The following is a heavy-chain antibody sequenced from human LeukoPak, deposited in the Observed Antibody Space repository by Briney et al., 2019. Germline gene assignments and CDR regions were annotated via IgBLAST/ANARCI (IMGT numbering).Heavy chain of an antibody. CDR2: IKQDGSEK. J-gene: IGHJ4*02. CDR1: GFTFSSYW. V-gene: IGHV3-7*01. Sequence: GESLRLSCAASGFTFSSYWMSWVRQAPGKGLEWVANIKQDGSEKYYVDSVKGRFTISRDNAKNSLYLQMNSLRAEDTAVYYCARDLYYYDSSGYMYWGQGTLVTVSS. D-gene: IGHD3-22*01. CDR3: ARDLYYYDSSGYMY.